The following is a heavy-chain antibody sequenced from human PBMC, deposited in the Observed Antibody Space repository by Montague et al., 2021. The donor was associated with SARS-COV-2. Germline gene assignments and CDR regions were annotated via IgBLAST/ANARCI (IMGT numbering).Heavy chain of an antibody. D-gene: IGHD3-9*01. CDR3: ARMFYDILTGYRNFDY. V-gene: IGHV2-70*01. Sequence: PALVKPTQTLTLTCTFSGFSLSTSGMCVSWIRQPPGKALEWLALXDWDDDKYYSTSLKTRLTISKYTSKNQVVLTMTNMDPVDTATYYCARMFYDILTGYRNFDYWGQGTLVTVSS. CDR2: XDWDDDK. CDR1: GFSLSTSGMC. J-gene: IGHJ4*02.